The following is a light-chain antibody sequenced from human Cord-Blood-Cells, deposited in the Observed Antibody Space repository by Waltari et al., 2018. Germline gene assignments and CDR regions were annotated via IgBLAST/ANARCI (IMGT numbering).Light chain of an antibody. CDR2: AAS. V-gene: IGKV1-39*01. Sequence: DIQMTLSPSSLSASVGERVTITCRASQRISSYLNWYQQKPGKAPKLLIYAASSLQSGVPSSFSGSGSGTDFTLTISSLRPEDFATYYCQQSYSTPITFGQGTRLAIK. CDR1: QRISSY. J-gene: IGKJ5*01. CDR3: QQSYSTPIT.